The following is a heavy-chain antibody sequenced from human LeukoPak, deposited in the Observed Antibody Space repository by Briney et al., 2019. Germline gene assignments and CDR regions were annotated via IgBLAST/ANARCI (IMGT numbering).Heavy chain of an antibody. V-gene: IGHV3-21*01. CDR1: GFTFSSYS. J-gene: IGHJ6*03. D-gene: IGHD6-19*01. Sequence: GGSLRLSCAASGFTFSSYSMNWVRQAPGKGLEWVSSISSSSSYIYYADSVKSRFTISRDNAKNSLYLQMNSLRAEDTAVYYCARGSSIAVAAYYYYYMDVWGKGTTVTISS. CDR3: ARGSSIAVAAYYYYYMDV. CDR2: ISSSSSYI.